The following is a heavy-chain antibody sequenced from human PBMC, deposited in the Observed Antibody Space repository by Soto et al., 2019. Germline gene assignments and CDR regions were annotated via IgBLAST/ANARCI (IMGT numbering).Heavy chain of an antibody. D-gene: IGHD2-2*01. J-gene: IGHJ5*02. CDR2: IYYSGST. Sequence: TSETLSLTCTVSGGSISSGDYYWSWIRQPPGKGLEWIGYIYYSGSTYYNPSLKSRVTISVDTSKNQFSLKLSSVTAADTAVYYCARDRYCSSTSCSEMGFDPWGQGTLVTVSS. V-gene: IGHV4-30-4*01. CDR3: ARDRYCSSTSCSEMGFDP. CDR1: GGSISSGDYY.